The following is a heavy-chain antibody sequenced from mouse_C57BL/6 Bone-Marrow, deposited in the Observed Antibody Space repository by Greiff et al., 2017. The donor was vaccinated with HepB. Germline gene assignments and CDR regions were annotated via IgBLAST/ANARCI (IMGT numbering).Heavy chain of an antibody. D-gene: IGHD1-1*01. J-gene: IGHJ3*01. CDR2: IWSGGST. CDR1: GFSFTSYG. Sequence: VQGVESGPGLVQPSQCLSISCTVSGFSFTSYGVHWVRQSPGKGLEWLGVIWSGGSTDYNAAFISSLSISKDNSKSKVFFKMNSLQADDTAIYYCARNDYYGSIHVGFAYWGQGTLVTVSA. CDR3: ARNDYYGSIHVGFAY. V-gene: IGHV2-2*01.